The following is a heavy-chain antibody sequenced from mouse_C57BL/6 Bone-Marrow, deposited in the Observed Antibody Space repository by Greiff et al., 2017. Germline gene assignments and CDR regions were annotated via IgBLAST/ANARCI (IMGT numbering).Heavy chain of an antibody. CDR3: ASNWDASCFAY. CDR2: IRYDGSN. D-gene: IGHD4-1*01. V-gene: IGHV3-6*01. CDR1: GYSITSGYY. J-gene: IGHJ2*01. Sequence: EVQLMQSGPGLVKPSQSLSLSCSATGYSITSGYYWKLIRQFPGDKLECMGYIRYDGSNNYNPSLQNRVSITRYTSNNQFFLKLNSVTSEDTAAYYCASNWDASCFAYWGQGTTLTVSS.